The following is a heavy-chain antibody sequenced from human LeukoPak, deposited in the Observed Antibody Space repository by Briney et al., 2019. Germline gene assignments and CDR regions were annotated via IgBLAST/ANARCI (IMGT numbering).Heavy chain of an antibody. V-gene: IGHV3-9*01. CDR3: AKDYGSGSYRTYYFDY. CDR2: ISWNSGSI. Sequence: AGRSLRLSCAASGFTFDDYAMHWVRQAPGKGLEWVSGISWNSGSIGYADSVKGRFTISRDNAKNSLYLQMNSLRAEDTALYYCAKDYGSGSYRTYYFDYWGQGTLVTVSS. D-gene: IGHD3-10*01. CDR1: GFTFDDYA. J-gene: IGHJ4*02.